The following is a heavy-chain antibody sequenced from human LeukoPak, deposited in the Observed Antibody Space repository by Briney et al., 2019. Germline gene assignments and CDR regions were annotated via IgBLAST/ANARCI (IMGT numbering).Heavy chain of an antibody. CDR3: ARVPYSSGWYNFDY. J-gene: IGHJ4*02. Sequence: GASVKVSCKASGHTFTSYGISWVRQAPGQGLEWMGWISAYNGNTNYAQKLQGRVTMTTDTSTSTAYMELRSLRSDDTAVYYCARVPYSSGWYNFDYWGQGTLVTVSS. CDR1: GHTFTSYG. D-gene: IGHD6-19*01. CDR2: ISAYNGNT. V-gene: IGHV1-18*01.